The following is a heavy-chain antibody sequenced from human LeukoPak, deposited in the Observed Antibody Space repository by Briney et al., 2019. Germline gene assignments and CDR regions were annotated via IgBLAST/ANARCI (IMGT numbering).Heavy chain of an antibody. CDR1: GGSISSYY. D-gene: IGHD2-2*01. V-gene: IGHV4-59*01. CDR2: IYYSGST. J-gene: IGHJ6*02. CDR3: ARVMDCSSTSCYSPYYYGMDV. Sequence: KPSETLSLTCTVSGGSISSYYWSWIRQPPGKGLEWIGYIYYSGSTNYNPSLKSRVTISVDTSKNQFSLKLSSVTAADTAVYYCARVMDCSSTSCYSPYYYGMDVWGQGTTVTVSS.